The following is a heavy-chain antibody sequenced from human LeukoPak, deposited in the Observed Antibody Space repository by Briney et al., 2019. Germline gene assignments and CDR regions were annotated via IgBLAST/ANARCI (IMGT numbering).Heavy chain of an antibody. V-gene: IGHV4-34*01. D-gene: IGHD4-17*01. J-gene: IGHJ4*02. Sequence: PGGSLRLSCAASGFTFSNAWMSWIRQPPGKGLEWIGEINHSGSTNYNPSLKSRVTISVDTSKNQFSLKLSSVTAADTAVYYCARVDGDYRDYWGQGTLVTVSS. CDR2: INHSGST. CDR3: ARVDGDYRDY. CDR1: GFTFSNAW.